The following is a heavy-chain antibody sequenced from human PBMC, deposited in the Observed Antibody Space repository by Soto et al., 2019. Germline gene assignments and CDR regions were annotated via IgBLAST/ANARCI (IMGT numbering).Heavy chain of an antibody. V-gene: IGHV4-31*03. Sequence: SETLSLTCTVSSGSISSGGYYWSWIRQHPGKGLEWIGYIYYSGSTYYNPSLKSRVTISVDTSKNQFSLKLSSVTAADTAVYYCASLELGIVNWYFDPWGRGTLLTVSS. J-gene: IGHJ2*01. CDR1: SGSISSGGYY. D-gene: IGHD7-27*01. CDR2: IYYSGST. CDR3: ASLELGIVNWYFDP.